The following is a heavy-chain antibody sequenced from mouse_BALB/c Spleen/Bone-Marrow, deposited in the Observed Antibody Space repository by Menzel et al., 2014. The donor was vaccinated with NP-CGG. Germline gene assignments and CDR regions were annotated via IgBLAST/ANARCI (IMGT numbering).Heavy chain of an antibody. CDR3: TRQRNWDHYAMDY. D-gene: IGHD4-1*01. CDR1: GFTFSTYG. Sequence: EVQVVESGGDLVKPGGSPKLSCAASGFTFSTYGMSWVRQTPDKRLEWVATISSGGGYTYYPDSVKGRFTISRDNANNTLYLQMSSLKSEDTAMYYCTRQRNWDHYAMDYWGQGTSVTVSS. J-gene: IGHJ4*01. V-gene: IGHV5-6*01. CDR2: ISSGGGYT.